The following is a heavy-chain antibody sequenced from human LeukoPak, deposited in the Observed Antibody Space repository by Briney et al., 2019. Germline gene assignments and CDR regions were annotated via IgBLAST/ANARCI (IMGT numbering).Heavy chain of an antibody. J-gene: IGHJ4*02. CDR1: GFTFSSYS. D-gene: IGHD3-16*02. CDR2: ISSSSSYI. V-gene: IGHV3-21*01. Sequence: GGSLRLSCAASGFTFSSYSMNWVRQAPGKELEWVSSISSSSSYIYYADSVKGRFTISRDNAKNSLYLQMNSLRAEDTAVYYCARGLRLGELSIDYWGQGTLVTVSS. CDR3: ARGLRLGELSIDY.